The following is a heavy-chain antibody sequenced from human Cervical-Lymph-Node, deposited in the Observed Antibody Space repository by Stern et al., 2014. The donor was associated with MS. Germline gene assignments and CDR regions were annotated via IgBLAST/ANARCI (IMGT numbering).Heavy chain of an antibody. D-gene: IGHD3-9*01. Sequence: VQLVESGAEVKKPGSSVKVSCKASGGTFSRYSFSWVRQAPGQGLEWMGRITPILGTADYAQKFQGRVTMTADKSTNTAYMELSSLRSEDTAVYYCARDSGDILTGYTVDYYYYGLDVWGQGTTVTVSS. CDR2: ITPILGTA. CDR1: GGTFSRYS. CDR3: ARDSGDILTGYTVDYYYYGLDV. J-gene: IGHJ6*02. V-gene: IGHV1-69*08.